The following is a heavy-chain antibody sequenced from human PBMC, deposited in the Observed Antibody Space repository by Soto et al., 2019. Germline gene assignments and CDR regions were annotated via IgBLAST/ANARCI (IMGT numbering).Heavy chain of an antibody. CDR2: FDPEDGET. V-gene: IGHV1-24*01. CDR1: GYTLTELS. Sequence: GASVKVSCEVSGYTLTELSIHWMRQAPGKGLEWMGGFDPEDGETIYAQKFQGRITMTEDTSTDTAYMELSSLRSEDTAVYYCATDQGGDTGYRYGRDAFDIWGHGSMLTL. D-gene: IGHD5-18*01. CDR3: ATDQGGDTGYRYGRDAFDI. J-gene: IGHJ3*02.